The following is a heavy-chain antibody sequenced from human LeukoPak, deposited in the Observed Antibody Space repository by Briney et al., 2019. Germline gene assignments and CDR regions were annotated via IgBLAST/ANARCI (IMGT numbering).Heavy chain of an antibody. CDR1: GSSISSGSYY. Sequence: SETLSLTCTVSGSSISSGSYYWSWIRQPAGKGLEWIGRIYTSGSTNYNPSLKSRVTISVDTSKNQFSLKLSSVTAADTAVYYCAREKGYYYDSSGYHPIDYWGQGTLVTVSS. CDR3: AREKGYYYDSSGYHPIDY. J-gene: IGHJ4*02. CDR2: IYTSGST. D-gene: IGHD3-22*01. V-gene: IGHV4-61*02.